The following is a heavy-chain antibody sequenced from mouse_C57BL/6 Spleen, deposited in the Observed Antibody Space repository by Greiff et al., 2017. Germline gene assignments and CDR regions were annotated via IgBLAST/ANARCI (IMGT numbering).Heavy chain of an antibody. V-gene: IGHV1-42*01. CDR3: ARSPSLLRHWYFDV. CDR1: GYSFTGYY. Sequence: EVHLVESGPELVKPGASVKISCKASGYSFTGYYMNWVKQSPEKSLEWIGEINPSTGGTTYNQKFKAKATLTVDKSSSTAYMQLKSLTSEDSAVYYCARSPSLLRHWYFDVWGTGTTVTVSS. J-gene: IGHJ1*03. CDR2: INPSTGGT. D-gene: IGHD1-2*01.